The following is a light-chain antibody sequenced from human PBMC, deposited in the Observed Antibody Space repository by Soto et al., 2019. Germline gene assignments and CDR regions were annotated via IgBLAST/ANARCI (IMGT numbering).Light chain of an antibody. J-gene: IGKJ4*01. CDR3: QQYNSYSPVT. Sequence: DIQMTQSPSTLSASVGDRVTITCRASQSISSWLAWYQQKPGKAPKLLIYKASSLESGVPSRFSGSGSGTECTLTISSMQPDDFATYYYQQYNSYSPVTFGGGNKVASK. CDR1: QSISSW. V-gene: IGKV1-5*03. CDR2: KAS.